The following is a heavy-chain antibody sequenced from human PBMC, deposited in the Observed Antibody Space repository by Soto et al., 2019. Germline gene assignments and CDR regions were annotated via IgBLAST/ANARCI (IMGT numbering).Heavy chain of an antibody. Sequence: SETLSLTCAVYGGSFSCYYWSWIRQPPGKGLEWIGEINHSGSTNYNPSLKSRVTISVDTSKNQFSLKLSSVTAADTAVYYCARVGGYYDFWSGYYNWWFDPWGQGTLVTVSS. J-gene: IGHJ5*02. D-gene: IGHD3-3*01. CDR1: GGSFSCYY. CDR3: ARVGGYYDFWSGYYNWWFDP. V-gene: IGHV4-34*01. CDR2: INHSGST.